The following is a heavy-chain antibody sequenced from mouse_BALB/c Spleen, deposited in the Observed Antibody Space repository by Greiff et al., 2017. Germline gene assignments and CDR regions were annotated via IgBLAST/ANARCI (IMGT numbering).Heavy chain of an antibody. Sequence: EVQRVESGGGLVKPGGSLKLSCAASGFTFSDYYMYWVRQTPEKRLEWVATISDGGSYTYYPDSVKGRFTISRDNAKNNLYLQMSSLKSEDTAMYYCARLRNDAMDYWGQGTSVTVSS. V-gene: IGHV5-4*02. J-gene: IGHJ4*01. CDR1: GFTFSDYY. D-gene: IGHD1-1*01. CDR3: ARLRNDAMDY. CDR2: ISDGGSYT.